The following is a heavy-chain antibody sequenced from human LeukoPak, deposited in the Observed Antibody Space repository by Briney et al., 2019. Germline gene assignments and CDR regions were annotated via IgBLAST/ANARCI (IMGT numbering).Heavy chain of an antibody. J-gene: IGHJ6*04. V-gene: IGHV3-21*01. CDR3: AREGSPYYGMDV. CDR2: ISSSSSYI. D-gene: IGHD3-10*01. Sequence: PGGSLRLSCAASGFTFSSYSMNWVRQAPAKGLEWVSSISSSSSYIYYADSVKGRFTISRDNAKNSLHLQMNSLRAEDTAVYYCAREGSPYYGMDVWGKGTTVTVSS. CDR1: GFTFSSYS.